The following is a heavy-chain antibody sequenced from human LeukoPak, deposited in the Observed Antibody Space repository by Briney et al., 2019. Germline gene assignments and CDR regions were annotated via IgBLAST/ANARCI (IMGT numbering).Heavy chain of an antibody. Sequence: ASVKVSCKASGYTFTSYDINWVRQATGQGLEWMGWMNPNSGNTGYAQKFQGRVTMTTNTSISTAYMELSSLRSEDTAVYYCARGPYYYGSGSYYTGYYFDYWGQGTLVTVSS. CDR2: MNPNSGNT. V-gene: IGHV1-8*01. CDR1: GYTFTSYD. J-gene: IGHJ4*02. CDR3: ARGPYYYGSGSYYTGYYFDY. D-gene: IGHD3-10*01.